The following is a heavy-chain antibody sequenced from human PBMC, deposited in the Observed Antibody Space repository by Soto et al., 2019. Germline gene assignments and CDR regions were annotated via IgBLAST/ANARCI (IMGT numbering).Heavy chain of an antibody. CDR3: AREERGHTGYDKYGMDV. J-gene: IGHJ6*02. CDR2: IYHSGST. Sequence: SDTLYLSSAIPYSSINSSNWRSRVRHPPGKGLECIGEIYHSGSTNYNPSLKSRVTISVDKSKNQFSLKLSSVTAADTAVYYCAREERGHTGYDKYGMDVWGQGTTVS. CDR1: YSSINSSNW. V-gene: IGHV4-4*02. D-gene: IGHD5-12*01.